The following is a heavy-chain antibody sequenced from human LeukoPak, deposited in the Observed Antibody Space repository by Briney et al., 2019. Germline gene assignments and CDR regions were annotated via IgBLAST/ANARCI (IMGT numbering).Heavy chain of an antibody. V-gene: IGHV3-33*01. CDR2: IWYDGSNK. CDR3: ARDRRDSSSWYGTFYYYYGMDV. D-gene: IGHD6-13*01. CDR1: GFTFSSYG. J-gene: IGHJ6*02. Sequence: GGSLRLTCAASGFTFSSYGMHWVRQAPGKGLEWVAVIWYDGSNKYYADSVKGRFTISRDNSKNTLYLQMNSLRAEDTAVYYCARDRRDSSSWYGTFYYYYGMDVWGQGTTVTVSS.